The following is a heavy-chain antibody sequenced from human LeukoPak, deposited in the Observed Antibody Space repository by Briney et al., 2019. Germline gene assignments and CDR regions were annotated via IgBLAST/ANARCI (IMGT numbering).Heavy chain of an antibody. J-gene: IGHJ4*02. CDR1: GGSISNYY. CDR2: INHSGST. CDR3: ARAPYYYDSSGQLDY. D-gene: IGHD3-22*01. Sequence: PSETLSLTCTVSGGSISNYYWSWIRQPPGKGLEWIGEINHSGSTNYNPSLKSRVTISVDTSKNQFSLKLSSVTAADTAVYYCARAPYYYDSSGQLDYWGQGTLVTVSS. V-gene: IGHV4-34*01.